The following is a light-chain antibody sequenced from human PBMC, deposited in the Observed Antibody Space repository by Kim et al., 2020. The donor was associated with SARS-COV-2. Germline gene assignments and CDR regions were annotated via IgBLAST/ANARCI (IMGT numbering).Light chain of an antibody. J-gene: IGLJ1*01. V-gene: IGLV2-8*01. CDR1: SSDSGAYYF. CDR3: RSYAGGKTEV. Sequence: GQYVPLPCAGTSSDSGAYYFVSWYQQHPDKAPKLMIYEVNKRPSEVPDRFSGSKSGNTASLTISGLQSEDEGDYYCRSYAGGKTEVFGTGTKVTVL. CDR2: EVN.